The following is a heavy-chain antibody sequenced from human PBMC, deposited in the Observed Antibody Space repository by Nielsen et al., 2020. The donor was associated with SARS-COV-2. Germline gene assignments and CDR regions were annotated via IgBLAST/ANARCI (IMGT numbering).Heavy chain of an antibody. V-gene: IGHV4-30-4*01. CDR3: ARVRSSSSVYYYYYMDV. J-gene: IGHJ6*03. D-gene: IGHD6-6*01. CDR2: IYYSGTT. Sequence: SETLSLTCTVSGGSINSGDYYWNWVRQPPGKGLEWIGYIYYSGTTYYNPSHESRATISVATSKSQFSLKLRSVTAADTAVYYCARVRSSSSVYYYYYMDVWGKGTTVTVSS. CDR1: GGSINSGDYY.